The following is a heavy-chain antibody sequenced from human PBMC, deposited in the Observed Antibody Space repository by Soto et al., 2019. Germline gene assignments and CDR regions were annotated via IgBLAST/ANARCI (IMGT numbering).Heavy chain of an antibody. CDR2: IHNSGST. J-gene: IGHJ3*02. V-gene: IGHV4-59*01. D-gene: IGHD1-26*01. CDR1: GGSISSYY. Sequence: QVQLQESGPGLVKPSETLSLTCTVSGGSISSYYWSWIRQPPGKGLEWIGNIHNSGSTNYKPSLKSRVTISLDTSKNQFSLKLSSVTAADTAVYYCARETDSGSYYTFDIWGQGTMVTVSS. CDR3: ARETDSGSYYTFDI.